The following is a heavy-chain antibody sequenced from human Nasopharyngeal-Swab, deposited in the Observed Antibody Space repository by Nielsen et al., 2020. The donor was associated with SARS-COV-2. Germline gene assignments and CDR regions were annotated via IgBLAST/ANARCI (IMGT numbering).Heavy chain of an antibody. Sequence: LRLSCAISGDRVSGNSGAWNWIRQSPSRGLEWLARTYYRSKWNNDYAESVKSRLTVTADTSKNQFSLQLNSVTPEDTAVYYCARDPNYGLGPYGENWFDPWGPGTLVTVSS. CDR1: GDRVSGNSGA. V-gene: IGHV6-1*01. D-gene: IGHD3-10*01. J-gene: IGHJ5*02. CDR3: ARDPNYGLGPYGENWFDP. CDR2: TYYRSKWNN.